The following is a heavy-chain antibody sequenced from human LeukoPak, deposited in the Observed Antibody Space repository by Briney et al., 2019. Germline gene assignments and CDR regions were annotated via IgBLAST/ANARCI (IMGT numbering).Heavy chain of an antibody. D-gene: IGHD3-3*01. CDR3: ASPRVVDFWSGSPLDY. Sequence: GGSLRLSCAASGFTFSSYSMNWVRQAPGKGLEWVANIKEDGSEKYYVDSVKGRFTISRDNAKNSLYLQMNSLRAEDTAVYYCASPRVVDFWSGSPLDYWGQGTLVTVSS. V-gene: IGHV3-7*01. J-gene: IGHJ4*02. CDR2: IKEDGSEK. CDR1: GFTFSSYS.